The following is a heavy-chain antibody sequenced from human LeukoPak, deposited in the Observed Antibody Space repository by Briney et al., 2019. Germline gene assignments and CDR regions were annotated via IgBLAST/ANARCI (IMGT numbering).Heavy chain of an antibody. CDR1: GFTFSSSA. Sequence: GWSLRLSCAASGFTFSSSAMSWVRQAPGKGLEWVSSISCSGGGGSTYYSDSVKGRFTISRDNSKNTLYLQMNSLRSDDTAVYYCARVPGYSSSWVPAYFDYWGQGTLVTVSS. V-gene: IGHV3-23*01. J-gene: IGHJ4*02. D-gene: IGHD6-13*01. CDR2: ISCSGGGGST. CDR3: ARVPGYSSSWVPAYFDY.